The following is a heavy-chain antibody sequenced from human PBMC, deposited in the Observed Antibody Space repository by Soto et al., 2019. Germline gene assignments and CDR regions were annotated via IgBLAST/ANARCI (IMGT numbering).Heavy chain of an antibody. CDR3: ARDYRYSFDY. Sequence: GGSLRLSCAASGFTFSSYTMNWVRQAPGKGLEWVSYIGTSGGPIFYADSVKGRFTISRDNAKNSLYLQMNSLRAEDTALYYCARDYRYSFDYWGQGTLVTVSS. V-gene: IGHV3-48*01. CDR1: GFTFSSYT. J-gene: IGHJ4*02. D-gene: IGHD3-16*02. CDR2: IGTSGGPI.